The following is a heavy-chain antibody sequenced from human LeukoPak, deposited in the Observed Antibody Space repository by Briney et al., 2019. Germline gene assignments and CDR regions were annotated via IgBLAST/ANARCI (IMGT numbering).Heavy chain of an antibody. CDR1: GYSISSGYY. CDR2: IYYSGST. V-gene: IGHV4-59*01. D-gene: IGHD3-10*01. Sequence: PPKTLSLTCAVSGYSISSGYYWSWIRPPPGKGLEWIGYIYYSGSTNYNPSLKSRVTISVDTSKNQFSLKLSSVTAADTAVYYCARVSVTMVRGVPPPYWYFDLWGRGTLVTVSS. J-gene: IGHJ2*01. CDR3: ARVSVTMVRGVPPPYWYFDL.